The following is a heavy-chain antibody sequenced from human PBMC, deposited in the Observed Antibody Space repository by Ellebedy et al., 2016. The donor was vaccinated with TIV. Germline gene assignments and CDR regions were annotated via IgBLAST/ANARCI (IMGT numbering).Heavy chain of an antibody. CDR3: ARLRAMTTVTTRAFAFDY. CDR1: GYTFTSYG. Sequence: ASVKVSXKASGYTFTSYGISWVRQAPGQGLEWMGWINPNSGGTNYAQKFQGRVTMTRDTSISTAYMELSRLRSDDTAVYYCARLRAMTTVTTRAFAFDYWGQGTLVTVSS. V-gene: IGHV1-2*02. D-gene: IGHD4-17*01. J-gene: IGHJ4*02. CDR2: INPNSGGT.